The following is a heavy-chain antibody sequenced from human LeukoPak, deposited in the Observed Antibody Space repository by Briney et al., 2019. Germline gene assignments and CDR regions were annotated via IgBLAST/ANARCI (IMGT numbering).Heavy chain of an antibody. Sequence: SETLSLTCTVSGDSITSYSWSWIRQPPGKGLEWIGYIYTSGSTNYNPSLKSRVTISVDMSKNQFSLKLSSVTAADTAVYYCASTTILFPHAFDIWGQGTMVTVSS. D-gene: IGHD1-26*01. CDR3: ASTTILFPHAFDI. CDR1: GDSITSYS. V-gene: IGHV4-4*09. CDR2: IYTSGST. J-gene: IGHJ3*02.